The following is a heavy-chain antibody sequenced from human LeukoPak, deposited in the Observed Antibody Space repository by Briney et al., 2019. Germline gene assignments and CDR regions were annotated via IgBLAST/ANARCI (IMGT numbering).Heavy chain of an antibody. CDR2: IYHSGST. CDR1: GGSISSGGYS. D-gene: IGHD3-10*01. J-gene: IGHJ6*02. CDR3: ARNFGSGGYYGLDV. V-gene: IGHV4-30-2*01. Sequence: SETLSLTCAVSGGSISSGGYSWSWIRQPPGKGLEWIGYIYHSGSTYYNPSLKGRVTMSVDTSKNQVSLKLNSVTAADTAVYYCARNFGSGGYYGLDVWGQGTTVTVSS.